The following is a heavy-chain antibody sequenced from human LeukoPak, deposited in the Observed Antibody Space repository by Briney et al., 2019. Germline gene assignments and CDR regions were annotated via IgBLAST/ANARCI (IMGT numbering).Heavy chain of an antibody. V-gene: IGHV3-74*01. CDR1: GFTFSSYW. J-gene: IGHJ6*02. D-gene: IGHD1-26*01. Sequence: GGSLRLSCAASGFTFSSYWMHWVRHAPGKGLVWVSRINSDGSSTSYADSVKGRFTISRDNAKTTLYLQMNSLRAEDTAVYYCARDDGWELRYYGMDVWGQGTTVTVSS. CDR3: ARDDGWELRYYGMDV. CDR2: INSDGSST.